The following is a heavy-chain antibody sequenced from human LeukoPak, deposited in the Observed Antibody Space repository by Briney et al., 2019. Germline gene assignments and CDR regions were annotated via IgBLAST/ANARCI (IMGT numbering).Heavy chain of an antibody. J-gene: IGHJ4*02. CDR2: INPNSGGT. V-gene: IGHV1-2*02. Sequence: ASVKVSCKASGYTFTGYYMHWVRQAPGQGLEWMGWINPNSGGTNYAQKFRGRVTMTRDTSISTAYMELSRLRSDDTAVYYCAVPYYYDSSGYYHIFDYWGQGTLVTVSS. CDR3: AVPYYYDSSGYYHIFDY. D-gene: IGHD3-22*01. CDR1: GYTFTGYY.